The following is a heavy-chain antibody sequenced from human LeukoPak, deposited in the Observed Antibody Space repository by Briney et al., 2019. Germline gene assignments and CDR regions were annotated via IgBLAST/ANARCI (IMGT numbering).Heavy chain of an antibody. CDR1: GGSITSGNYY. V-gene: IGHV4-39*01. CDR2: IFFTGST. CDR3: ARQIASSGYLPWAFDI. Sequence: TSETLSLTCTVSGGSITSGNYYWGWIRQPPGKGLEWIGDIFFTGSTYYSPSLKSRVTISVGTSTTQFSLKLTSVTAADTAVYYCARQIASSGYLPWAFDIWGQGTVVTVSS. J-gene: IGHJ3*02. D-gene: IGHD3-22*01.